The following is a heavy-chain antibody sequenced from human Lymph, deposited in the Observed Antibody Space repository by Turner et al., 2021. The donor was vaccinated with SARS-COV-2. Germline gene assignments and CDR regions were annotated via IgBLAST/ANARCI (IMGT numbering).Heavy chain of an antibody. D-gene: IGHD2-15*01. CDR1: GFTFRPYG. J-gene: IGHJ4*02. CDR3: AKMGGVYCSGGNCYSGRLDY. Sequence: QVQLVESGGGVFQPGRSLRLSCAASGFTFRPYGMHWVRQAPGKGLEWVAVISYDGSNKYYADSVKGRFTISRDNSKNTLYLQMNSLRAEDTAVYYCAKMGGVYCSGGNCYSGRLDYWGQGTLVTVSS. CDR2: ISYDGSNK. V-gene: IGHV3-30*18.